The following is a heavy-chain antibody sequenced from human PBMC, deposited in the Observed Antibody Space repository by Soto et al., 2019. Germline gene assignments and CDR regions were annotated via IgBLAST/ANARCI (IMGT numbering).Heavy chain of an antibody. Sequence: QVQLAQSGAEVRKPGASVRVSCKASGSPITDYGIAWVRQAPGQGLEWMGWISAYNDNKDYAQKLQGRVTMTADTSTNTVTMELRSLRSDDTARYYCARALGDIAVPGTIFDYWGQGTLVTVSS. CDR2: ISAYNDNK. V-gene: IGHV1-18*01. D-gene: IGHD6-19*01. J-gene: IGHJ4*02. CDR1: GSPITDYG. CDR3: ARALGDIAVPGTIFDY.